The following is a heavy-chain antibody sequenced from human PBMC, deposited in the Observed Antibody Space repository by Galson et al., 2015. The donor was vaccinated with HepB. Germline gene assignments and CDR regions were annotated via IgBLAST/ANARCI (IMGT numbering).Heavy chain of an antibody. CDR1: GYTFTNYY. Sequence: SVKVSSKASGYTFTNYYINWVRQAPGQGLEWMGVINPSLGTTTYAQKFQGRVTMTRDTSTSTVYMELSSLISEDTAVYYCARVGVVVRGSIGLGGLDVWGQGTTVTVSS. CDR2: INPSLGTT. D-gene: IGHD3-10*01. J-gene: IGHJ6*02. V-gene: IGHV1-46*01. CDR3: ARVGVVVRGSIGLGGLDV.